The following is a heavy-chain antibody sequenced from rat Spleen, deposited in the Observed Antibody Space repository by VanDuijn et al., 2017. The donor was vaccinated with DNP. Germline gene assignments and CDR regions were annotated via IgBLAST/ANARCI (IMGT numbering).Heavy chain of an antibody. Sequence: EVQLVESDGGLVQPGRSLKLSCVASGFIFSNYWMTWIRQAPGKGLEWVASITNTGGSTYYPDSVKGRFTISRDNAKSTLYLQVNSLRSEDTATYYCTTTVRGPGYWGQGVMVTVSS. CDR3: TTTVRGPGY. J-gene: IGHJ2*01. D-gene: IGHD4-1*01. CDR2: ITNTGGST. CDR1: GFIFSNYW. V-gene: IGHV5-31*01.